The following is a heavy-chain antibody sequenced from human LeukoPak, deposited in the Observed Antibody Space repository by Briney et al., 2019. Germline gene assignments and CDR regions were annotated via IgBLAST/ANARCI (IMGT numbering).Heavy chain of an antibody. D-gene: IGHD2-21*02. V-gene: IGHV3-30-3*01. Sequence: GRSLRLSCAVSGFTFTYYAMHWVRQAPSKGLEWVADISHDGSNQQYADSVKGQVTISRDNSKSTLYLQMASLRAGDTAVYYCARQGDTGSWYFDYWGQGTLVTVSS. CDR3: ARQGDTGSWYFDY. J-gene: IGHJ4*02. CDR2: ISHDGSNQ. CDR1: GFTFTYYA.